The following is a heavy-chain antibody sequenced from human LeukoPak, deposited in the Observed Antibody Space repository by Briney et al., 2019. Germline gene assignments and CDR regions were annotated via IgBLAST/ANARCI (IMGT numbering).Heavy chain of an antibody. J-gene: IGHJ4*02. V-gene: IGHV1-18*01. CDR3: ARSSALVVPAAIY. Sequence: ASVKVSCKASGYPFTSYGISWVRQAPGRGLEWMGWISGYNGNTNYAQKLQGRVTMTTDTSTSTAYMELRSLRSDDTAVYYCARSSALVVPAAIYWGQGTLVTVSS. CDR1: GYPFTSYG. D-gene: IGHD2-2*01. CDR2: ISGYNGNT.